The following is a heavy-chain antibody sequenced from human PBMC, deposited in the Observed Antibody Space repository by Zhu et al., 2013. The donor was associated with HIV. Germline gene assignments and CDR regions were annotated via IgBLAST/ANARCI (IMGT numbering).Heavy chain of an antibody. Sequence: QVQLVQSGAEVKKPGASVKVSCKASGYTFTSYGISWVRQAPGQGLEWMGWISAYNGNTNYAQKLQGRVTMTTDTSTSTAYMELRSLRSDDTAVYYCASSSQYYDFWSGYSYPFDYWAREPWSRLL. CDR3: ASSSQYYDFWSGYSYPFDY. CDR2: ISAYNGNT. V-gene: IGHV1-18*01. J-gene: IGHJ4*02. CDR1: GYTFTSYG. D-gene: IGHD3-3*01.